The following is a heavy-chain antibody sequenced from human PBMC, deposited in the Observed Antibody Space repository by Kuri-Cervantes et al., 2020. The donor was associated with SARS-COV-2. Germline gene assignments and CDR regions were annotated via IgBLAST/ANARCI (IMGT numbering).Heavy chain of an antibody. CDR1: GGSSSDDK. Sequence: SETLSLTCAVYGGSSSDDKWSWIRQAPGKGLEWVGEITESGSTNYNPSLKGRVSMSVDTSKKQFSLKLSSVTAADTAVYYCARQMMSSITIFGVVIIRNWFDPWGQGTLVTVSS. CDR2: ITESGST. D-gene: IGHD3-3*01. V-gene: IGHV4-34*01. CDR3: ARQMMSSITIFGVVIIRNWFDP. J-gene: IGHJ5*02.